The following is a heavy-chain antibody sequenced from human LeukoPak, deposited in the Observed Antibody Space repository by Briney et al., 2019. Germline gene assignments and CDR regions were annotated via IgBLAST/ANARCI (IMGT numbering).Heavy chain of an antibody. CDR3: AKDMYSSGYMYYFDY. Sequence: KSGGSLRVSCAASGFTFNNYAMSWVRQAPGKGLEWVSAISGSGGSTYYADSVKGRFTISRDNSKNTLYLQMNSLRAEDTAVYYCAKDMYSSGYMYYFDYWGQGTLVTVSS. J-gene: IGHJ4*02. CDR2: ISGSGGST. CDR1: GFTFNNYA. V-gene: IGHV3-23*01. D-gene: IGHD3-22*01.